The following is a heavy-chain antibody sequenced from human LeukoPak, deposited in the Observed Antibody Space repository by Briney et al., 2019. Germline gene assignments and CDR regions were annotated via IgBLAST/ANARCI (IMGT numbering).Heavy chain of an antibody. CDR3: VGAYCGGDCYSYYYYGMDV. J-gene: IGHJ6*02. CDR1: GFTFNSYA. Sequence: PGGSLRLSCAASGFTFNSYAMSWVRQAPGKGLEWVSSISGSGGSTYHADSVRGRFTISRDNSKNTLYLQMNSLRAEDTAVYYCVGAYCGGDCYSYYYYGMDVWGQGTTVTVSS. V-gene: IGHV3-23*01. CDR2: ISGSGGST. D-gene: IGHD2-21*02.